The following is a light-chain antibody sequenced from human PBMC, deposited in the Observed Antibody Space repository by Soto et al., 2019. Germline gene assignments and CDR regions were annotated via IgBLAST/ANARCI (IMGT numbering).Light chain of an antibody. J-gene: IGKJ5*01. CDR1: QSVLSSSNNLNY. V-gene: IGKV4-1*01. CDR2: WAS. Sequence: DIVMTQSPDSLAVSLGESATINCKSSQSVLSSSNNLNYLGGYQQKPGQPPKLLIYWASTRKSGVPDRFSGSGSGTDCTLTIGSLQAEDVAVYFCNQYYNTPAITVGQGTRLESK. CDR3: NQYYNTPAIT.